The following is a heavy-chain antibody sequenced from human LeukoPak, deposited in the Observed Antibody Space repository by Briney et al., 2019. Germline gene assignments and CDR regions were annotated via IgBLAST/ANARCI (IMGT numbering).Heavy chain of an antibody. J-gene: IGHJ6*03. Sequence: AGSLRLSCAASGFTFNNYDMHWVRQALGKGLEWVSVINTAGDTYYSGSVKGRFVFSRENAKNSLYLQMNSLTAADTAVYYCARGPPGFCTNGVCHQYYYYMDVWGKGTTVTVSS. CDR3: ARGPPGFCTNGVCHQYYYYMDV. V-gene: IGHV3-13*01. D-gene: IGHD2-8*01. CDR2: INTAGDT. CDR1: GFTFNNYD.